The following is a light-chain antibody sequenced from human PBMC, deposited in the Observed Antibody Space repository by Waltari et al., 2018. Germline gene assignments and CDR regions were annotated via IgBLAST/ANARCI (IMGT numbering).Light chain of an antibody. J-gene: IGKJ2*01. V-gene: IGKV3-15*01. CDR2: GAS. CDR1: QSVGTS. CDR3: QQYNNWPYT. Sequence: EIVMTQSPATLPVSPGERATLSCRASQSVGTSLAWYQQRPGQAPRFLIYGASTRGTGIPARFSGSRSGTDFTLSISSLQSEDSAVYYCQQYNNWPYTFGQGTKLEIK.